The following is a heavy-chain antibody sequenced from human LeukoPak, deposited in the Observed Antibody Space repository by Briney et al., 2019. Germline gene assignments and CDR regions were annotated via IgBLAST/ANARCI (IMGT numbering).Heavy chain of an antibody. V-gene: IGHV3-23*01. CDR2: ISGSGVSR. CDR1: GFTFGSYA. D-gene: IGHD6-13*01. CDR3: ATVEAAGLKRDFDC. J-gene: IGHJ4*02. Sequence: PGGSLRLSCSASGFTFGSYAMAWVRQAPGQGLEWVSGISGSGVSRYYADSVKGRFTISRDNSKNILFLQMNSLRAEDTAVYYCATVEAAGLKRDFDCWAWEPWSPSPQ.